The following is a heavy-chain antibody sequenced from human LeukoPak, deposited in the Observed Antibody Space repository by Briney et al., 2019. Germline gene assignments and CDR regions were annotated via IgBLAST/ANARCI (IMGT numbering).Heavy chain of an antibody. CDR1: GFTFSSYW. V-gene: IGHV3-9*01. D-gene: IGHD3-22*01. CDR2: ISWNSGSI. CDR3: VRDLSLRTYYYDSSGYHAFDI. J-gene: IGHJ3*02. Sequence: GGSLRLSCAASGFTFSSYWMSWVRQAPGKGLEWVSGISWNSGSIGYADSVKGRFTISRDNAKNSLYLQMNSLRAEDTAVYYCVRDLSLRTYYYDSSGYHAFDIWGQGTMVTVSS.